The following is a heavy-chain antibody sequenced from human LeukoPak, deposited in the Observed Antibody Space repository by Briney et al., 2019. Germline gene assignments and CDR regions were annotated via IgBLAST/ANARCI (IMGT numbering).Heavy chain of an antibody. Sequence: SETLSLTCTVSGGSISSSRYYWGWIRQPPGKGLEWIGSIYYSGSTYYNPSLKSRVTISVDTPKNQFSLKLSSVTAADTAVYYCARIAAAGRGPNWFDPWGQGTLVTVSS. V-gene: IGHV4-39*01. J-gene: IGHJ5*02. CDR1: GGSISSSRYY. D-gene: IGHD6-13*01. CDR2: IYYSGST. CDR3: ARIAAAGRGPNWFDP.